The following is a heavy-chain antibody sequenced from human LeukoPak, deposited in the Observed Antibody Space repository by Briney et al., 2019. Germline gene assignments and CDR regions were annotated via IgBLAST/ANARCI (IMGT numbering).Heavy chain of an antibody. V-gene: IGHV3-30*01. CDR2: ISYDGSNK. CDR3: AREKAFQRWLQFLALF. CDR1: GFTFSSYA. Sequence: PGGSLRLSCAASGFTFSSYAMHWVRQAPGKGLEWVAVISYDGSNKYYADSVKGRFTISRDNPKNTLYLQMNSLRAEDTAVYYCAREKAFQRWLQFLALFWGQGTLVTVSS. J-gene: IGHJ4*02. D-gene: IGHD5-24*01.